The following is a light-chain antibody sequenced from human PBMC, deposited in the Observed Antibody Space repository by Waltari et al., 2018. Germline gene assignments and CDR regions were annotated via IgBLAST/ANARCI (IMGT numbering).Light chain of an antibody. V-gene: IGLV2-14*03. Sequence: SALTQPDSVSGSPGSSITIAFTGISSDSGGYEYVSWYQQQPGKAPKVIIYDVNNRPSGVSNRFSGSKSGSSASLTISGLQAEDEADYYCSSFTSSTTGIFGGGTKVTVL. CDR1: SSDSGGYEY. CDR3: SSFTSSTTGI. CDR2: DVN. J-gene: IGLJ2*01.